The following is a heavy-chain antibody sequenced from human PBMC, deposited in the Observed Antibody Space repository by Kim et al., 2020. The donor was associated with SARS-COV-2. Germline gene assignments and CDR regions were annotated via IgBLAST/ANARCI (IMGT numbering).Heavy chain of an antibody. J-gene: IGHJ3*02. CDR2: INWNGGST. Sequence: GGSLRLSCAASGFTFDDYGMSWVRQAPGKGLEWVSGINWNGGSTGYADSVKGRFTISRDNAKNSLYLQMNSLRAEDTALYHCARDAPPLYGDYGVGAFDIWGQGTMVTVSS. D-gene: IGHD4-17*01. CDR3: ARDAPPLYGDYGVGAFDI. V-gene: IGHV3-20*01. CDR1: GFTFDDYG.